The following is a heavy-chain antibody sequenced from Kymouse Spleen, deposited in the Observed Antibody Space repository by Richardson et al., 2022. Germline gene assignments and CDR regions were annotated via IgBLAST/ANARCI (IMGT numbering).Heavy chain of an antibody. V-gene: IGHV3-33*01. D-gene: IGHD4-23*01. J-gene: IGHJ1*01. CDR1: GFTFSSYG. CDR2: IWYDGSNK. Sequence: QVQLVESGGGVVQPGRSLRLSCAASGFTFSSYGMHWVRQAPGKGLEWVAVIWYDGSNKYYADSVKGRFTISRDNSKNTLYLQMNSLRAEDTAVYYCAREDYGGNRAEYFQHWGQGTLVTVSS. CDR3: AREDYGGNRAEYFQH.